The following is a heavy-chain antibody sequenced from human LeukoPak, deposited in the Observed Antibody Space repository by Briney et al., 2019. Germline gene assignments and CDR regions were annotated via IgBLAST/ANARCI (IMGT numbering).Heavy chain of an antibody. V-gene: IGHV1-3*01. CDR2: INGGSGNT. CDR1: GYTFTDYT. CDR3: ANPCYDSSGYYYVD. Sequence: ASVKVSCKASGYTFTDYTMHWLRQAPGQRLDWMGWINGGSGNTKYSPEFQGRVTITRDTSASTAYMELSSLRSEDTAVYYCANPCYDSSGYYYVDWGQGTLVTVSS. J-gene: IGHJ4*02. D-gene: IGHD3-22*01.